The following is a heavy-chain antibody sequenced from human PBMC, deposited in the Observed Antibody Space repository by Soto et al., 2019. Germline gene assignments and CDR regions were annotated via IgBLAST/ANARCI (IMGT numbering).Heavy chain of an antibody. CDR1: GFTFRSYT. V-gene: IGHV3-23*01. D-gene: IGHD1-26*01. CDR2: FSGRDATT. Sequence: GGSLRLSCAASGFTFRSYTMSWVRQAPGKGLEWVSSFSGRDATTYYADSVKGRFTISRDNSKNTLYLQMNSLRAEDTALYFCVRTIVGATKGGWFDPWGQGALVTVSS. J-gene: IGHJ5*02. CDR3: VRTIVGATKGGWFDP.